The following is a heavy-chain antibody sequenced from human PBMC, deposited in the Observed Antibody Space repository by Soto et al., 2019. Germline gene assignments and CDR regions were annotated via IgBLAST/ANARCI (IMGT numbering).Heavy chain of an antibody. CDR1: GDMFRNSA. CDR2: IIPLFRKT. V-gene: IGHV1-69*01. Sequence: QVQLVQSGAEVKRPGSSVKVSCKASGDMFRNSAFTWVRQVPGQGLDWMGVIIPLFRKTNVAQKFQGRVTLTGDESTSSLYMEVSSLTSEDTAVYYCARARLSNGDPNIYFFYGLDVWGQGTTITVSS. D-gene: IGHD6-6*01. J-gene: IGHJ6*02. CDR3: ARARLSNGDPNIYFFYGLDV.